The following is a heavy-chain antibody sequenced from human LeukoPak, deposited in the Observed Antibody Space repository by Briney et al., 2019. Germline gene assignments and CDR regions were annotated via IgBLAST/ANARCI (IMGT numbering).Heavy chain of an antibody. CDR3: ARGDEYSSGWYAGAFDI. V-gene: IGHV4-59*01. J-gene: IGHJ3*02. D-gene: IGHD6-19*01. CDR1: GGSISSYY. CDR2: IYYSGST. Sequence: SETLSLTCTVSGGSISSYYWSWIRQPPGKGLEWIGYIYYSGSTNYSPSLKSRVTISVDTSKNQFSLKLSSVTTADTAVYYCARGDEYSSGWYAGAFDIWGQGTMVTVSS.